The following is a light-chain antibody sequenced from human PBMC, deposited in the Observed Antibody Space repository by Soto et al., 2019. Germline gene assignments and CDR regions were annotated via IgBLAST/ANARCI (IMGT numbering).Light chain of an antibody. CDR3: QQRRNWPIT. CDR1: QSVSSY. J-gene: IGKJ5*01. Sequence: EIVLTQSPATLSLSPGERATLSCRASQSVSSYLAWYQQKPGQDPRLLIYDASNRATGIPARFSGSGSGTDFTLTISSLEPEDLAVYYCQQRRNWPITFGQGTRLEIK. CDR2: DAS. V-gene: IGKV3-11*01.